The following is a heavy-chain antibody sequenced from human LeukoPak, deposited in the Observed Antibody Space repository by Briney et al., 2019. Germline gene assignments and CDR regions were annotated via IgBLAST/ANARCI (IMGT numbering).Heavy chain of an antibody. J-gene: IGHJ4*02. CDR2: IYYSGST. Sequence: TSETLSLTCTVSGGSISSSSYYWGWIRQPPGKGLEWIGSIYYSGSTYYNPSLKSRVTISVDTSKNQFSLKLSSVTAADTAVYYCARLIRDMIVVVRDYYFDYWGQGTLVTVSS. V-gene: IGHV4-39*01. CDR3: ARLIRDMIVVVRDYYFDY. D-gene: IGHD3-22*01. CDR1: GGSISSSSYY.